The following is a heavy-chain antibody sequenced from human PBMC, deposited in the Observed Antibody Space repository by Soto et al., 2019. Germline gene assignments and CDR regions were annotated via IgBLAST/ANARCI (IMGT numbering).Heavy chain of an antibody. J-gene: IGHJ4*02. CDR3: GTSFGSGRRAFDY. CDR2: FNPILSFS. D-gene: IGHD3-10*01. Sequence: QVQLVQSGAEVKKPGSSVKVSCKASGDTFNFYTITWVRQATGLGLEWMGRFNPILSFSNSALKFQGRVTLTADNSTSTAYMVLSSLRSEDTAISYCGTSFGSGRRAFDYWGQGALVTVSS. V-gene: IGHV1-69*02. CDR1: GDTFNFYT.